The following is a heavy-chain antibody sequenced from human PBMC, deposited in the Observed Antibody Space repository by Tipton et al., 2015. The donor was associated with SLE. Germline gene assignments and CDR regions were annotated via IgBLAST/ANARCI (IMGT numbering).Heavy chain of an antibody. V-gene: IGHV3-33*03. CDR2: IRNDGTNK. CDR1: GFSFSSYG. CDR3: ARFLSH. J-gene: IGHJ4*02. Sequence: SLRLSCAVSGFSFSSYGIHWVRQAPGKGLEWVSHIRNDGTNKYYSNSVRGRFTISRDNAKNSLYLQMNSLRAEDTAVYYCARFLSHWGQGTLVTVSS. D-gene: IGHD3-10*01.